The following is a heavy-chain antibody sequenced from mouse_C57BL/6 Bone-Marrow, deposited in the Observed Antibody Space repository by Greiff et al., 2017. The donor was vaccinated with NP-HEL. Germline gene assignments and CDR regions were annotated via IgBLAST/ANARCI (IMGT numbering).Heavy chain of an antibody. D-gene: IGHD2-4*01. J-gene: IGHJ4*01. V-gene: IGHV14-3*01. CDR1: GFNIKNTY. CDR3: ARDDYDYYYAMDY. CDR2: IDPANGNT. Sequence: EVNVVESVAELVRPGASVKLSCTASGFNIKNTYMHWVKQRPEQGLEWIGRIDPANGNTKYAPKFQGKATITADTSSNTAYLQLSSLTSEDTAIYYCARDDYDYYYAMDYWGQGTSVTVSS.